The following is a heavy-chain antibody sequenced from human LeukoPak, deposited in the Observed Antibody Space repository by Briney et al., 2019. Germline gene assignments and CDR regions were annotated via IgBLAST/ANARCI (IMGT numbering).Heavy chain of an antibody. D-gene: IGHD2-2*01. CDR2: INPNSGGT. CDR1: GYTFTSYY. V-gene: IGHV1-2*02. Sequence: ASVKVSCKASGYTFTSYYMHWVRQAPGQGLEWMGWINPNSGGTNYAQKFQGRVTMTRDTSISTAYMELSRLRSDDTAVYYCARGPLIVVVPAAKADPWGQGTLVTVSS. CDR3: ARGPLIVVVPAAKADP. J-gene: IGHJ5*02.